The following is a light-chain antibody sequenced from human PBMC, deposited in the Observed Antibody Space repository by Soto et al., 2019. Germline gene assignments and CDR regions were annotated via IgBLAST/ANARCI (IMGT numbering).Light chain of an antibody. CDR2: GAS. V-gene: IGKV3-20*01. CDR3: QQYGNSPQT. CDR1: QSISSTH. Sequence: EIVLTQSPDTLSLSPGERATLSCRASQSISSTHLVWYQQKPGQAPSLLIFGASSRATGIPDRFSGGGSGTDFTLTISRLEPEDFAVYYCQQYGNSPQTFGQGTKVDIK. J-gene: IGKJ1*01.